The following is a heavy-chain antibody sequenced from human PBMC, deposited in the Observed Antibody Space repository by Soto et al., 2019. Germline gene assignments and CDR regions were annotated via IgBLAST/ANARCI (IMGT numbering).Heavy chain of an antibody. CDR1: GFTFSSYA. CDR3: AKSPQWELSFFDY. Sequence: VGSLRLSCAASGFTFSSYAMSWVRQAPGKGLEWVSAISGSGGSTYYADSVKGRFTISRDNSKNTLYLQMNSLRAEDTAVYYCAKSPQWELSFFDYWGQGTLVTVSS. J-gene: IGHJ4*02. V-gene: IGHV3-23*01. D-gene: IGHD1-26*01. CDR2: ISGSGGST.